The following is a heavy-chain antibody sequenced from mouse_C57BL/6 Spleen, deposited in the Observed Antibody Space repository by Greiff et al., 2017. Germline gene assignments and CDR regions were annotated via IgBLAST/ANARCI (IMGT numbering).Heavy chain of an antibody. J-gene: IGHJ1*03. CDR3: ARDRGDYDEGWYFDV. Sequence: EVQLVESGGGLVKPGGSLKLSCAASGLTFSSYAMSWVRQTPEKRLEWVATISDGGSYTYYPDNVKGRFTISRDNAKNNLYLQMSHLKSEDTAMYYCARDRGDYDEGWYFDVWGTGTTVTVSS. D-gene: IGHD2-4*01. CDR1: GLTFSSYA. V-gene: IGHV5-4*01. CDR2: ISDGGSYT.